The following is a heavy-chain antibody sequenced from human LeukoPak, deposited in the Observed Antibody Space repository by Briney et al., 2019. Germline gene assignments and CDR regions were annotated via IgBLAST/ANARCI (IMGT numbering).Heavy chain of an antibody. CDR1: GGSISSGGYY. CDR3: ARVPPHGYNSWFDY. Sequence: PSETLSLTCTVSGGSISSGGYYWSWIRQHPGKGLEWIGYIYYNGNAYYNPSLKSRVTISVDTSKNQFSLKLSSVTAADTAVYYCARVPPHGYNSWFDYWGRGTLVTVSS. V-gene: IGHV4-31*03. J-gene: IGHJ4*02. CDR2: IYYNGNA. D-gene: IGHD5-24*01.